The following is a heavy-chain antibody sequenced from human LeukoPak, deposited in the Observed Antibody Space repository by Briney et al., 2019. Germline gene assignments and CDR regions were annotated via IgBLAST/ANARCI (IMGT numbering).Heavy chain of an antibody. CDR3: ARQPPGGSPDY. V-gene: IGHV4-59*08. D-gene: IGHD1-26*01. Sequence: PSETLSLTCTVSGGSISSYYWSWIRQPPGKGLEWIGYIYYSGSTNYNPSLKSRVTISVDTSKNQFSLKLSSVTAADTAVYYCARQPPGGSPDYWGQGTLVTVSS. CDR2: IYYSGST. CDR1: GGSISSYY. J-gene: IGHJ4*02.